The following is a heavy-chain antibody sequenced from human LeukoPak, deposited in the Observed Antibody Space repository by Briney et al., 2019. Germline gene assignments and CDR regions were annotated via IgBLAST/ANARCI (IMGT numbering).Heavy chain of an antibody. CDR3: ARDTHYYGMDV. CDR1: GGSINNYY. V-gene: IGHV4-59*01. CDR2: IYYSRNT. Sequence: SETLSLTCTVSGGSINNYYWSWIRQPPGKGLEWTGYIYYSRNTNYNPSLKSRVTISVDTSKNQFSLKLSSVTAADTAVYYCARDTHYYGMDVWGKGTTVTVSS. J-gene: IGHJ6*04.